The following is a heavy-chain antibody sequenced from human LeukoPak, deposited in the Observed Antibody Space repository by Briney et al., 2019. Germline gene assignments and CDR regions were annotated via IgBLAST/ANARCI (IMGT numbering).Heavy chain of an antibody. J-gene: IGHJ5*02. Sequence: ASVKVSCKASGGTFSSYAISWVRQAPGQGLEWMGRIIPILGIANYAQKFQGRVTITADESTSTAYMELSSLRSEDTAVYYCARATMDTATNWFDPWGQGTLVTVSS. D-gene: IGHD5-18*01. CDR1: GGTFSSYA. CDR3: ARATMDTATNWFDP. CDR2: IIPILGIA. V-gene: IGHV1-69*04.